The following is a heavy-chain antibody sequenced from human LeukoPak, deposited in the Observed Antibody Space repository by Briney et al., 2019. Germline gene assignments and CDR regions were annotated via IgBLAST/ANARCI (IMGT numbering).Heavy chain of an antibody. J-gene: IGHJ5*02. CDR2: IYNSGST. Sequence: SETLSLTCSVSGGSISSSTYYWGWIRQPPGKGLEWIGNIYNSGSTYYNPSLKSRVTISVDTSKNQFSLKLSSETAAVTAVYYCARQAYSSNLGWFDPWGQGTLVTVSS. D-gene: IGHD6-13*01. CDR1: GGSISSSTYY. CDR3: ARQAYSSNLGWFDP. V-gene: IGHV4-39*01.